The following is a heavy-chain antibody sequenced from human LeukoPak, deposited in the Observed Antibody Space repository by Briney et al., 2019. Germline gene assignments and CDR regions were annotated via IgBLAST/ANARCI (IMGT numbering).Heavy chain of an antibody. V-gene: IGHV4-30-4*01. Sequence: SETLSLTCTVSGGSISSGDYYWSWIRQPPWKGLEWLGYIYYSGSTYYNPSLKSRVTISVDTSKNQFSLKLSSVTAADTAVYYCARESSIYGSGTDAFDIWGQGTMVTVSS. D-gene: IGHD3-10*01. CDR2: IYYSGST. CDR3: ARESSIYGSGTDAFDI. CDR1: GGSISSGDYY. J-gene: IGHJ3*02.